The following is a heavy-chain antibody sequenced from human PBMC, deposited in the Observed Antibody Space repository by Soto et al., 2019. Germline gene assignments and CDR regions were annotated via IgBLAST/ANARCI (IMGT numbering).Heavy chain of an antibody. CDR1: GYTFSCCD. D-gene: IGHD2-15*01. V-gene: IGHV1-8*01. Sequence: ASVKVSCKASGYTFSCCDINWVRQAPGQGLEWMGWMNPNSGNTGYAQKFQGRVTMTRNTSISTAYMELSSLRSEDTAVYYCARVVAATPIAWFDPWGQGTLVTVSS. CDR2: MNPNSGNT. CDR3: ARVVAATPIAWFDP. J-gene: IGHJ5*02.